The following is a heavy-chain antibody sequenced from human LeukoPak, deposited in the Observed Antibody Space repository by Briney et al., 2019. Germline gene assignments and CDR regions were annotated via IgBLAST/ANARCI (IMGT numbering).Heavy chain of an antibody. CDR3: ARYYYGSGSYYEGEWFDP. J-gene: IGHJ5*02. CDR1: GYTFTSYG. CDR2: ISAYNGNT. V-gene: IGHV1-18*01. D-gene: IGHD3-10*01. Sequence: ASVKVSCKASGYTFTSYGISRVRQAPGQGLEWMGWISAYNGNTNYAQKLQGRVTMTTDTSTSTAYMELRSLRSDDTAVYYCARYYYGSGSYYEGEWFDPWGQGTLVTVSS.